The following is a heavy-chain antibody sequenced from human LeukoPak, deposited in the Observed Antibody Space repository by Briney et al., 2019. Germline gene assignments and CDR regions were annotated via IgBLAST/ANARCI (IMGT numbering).Heavy chain of an antibody. CDR3: AKFPGIAAAGTEG. Sequence: GGSLRLSCAASGFSFSTYAMNWVRQAPGKRLEWVSSITATGRDTYYALSVKGRITISRDNSKNTLYLQMNSLRAEDTAVYYCAKFPGIAAAGTEGWGQGTLVTVSS. J-gene: IGHJ4*02. CDR1: GFSFSTYA. CDR2: ITATGRDT. D-gene: IGHD6-13*01. V-gene: IGHV3-23*01.